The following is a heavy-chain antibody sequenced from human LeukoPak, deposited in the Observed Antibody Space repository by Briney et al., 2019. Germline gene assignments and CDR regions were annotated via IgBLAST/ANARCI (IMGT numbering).Heavy chain of an antibody. Sequence: PSETLSLTCSVSGASISNYYWSWIRQPAGKGLEFIGLFYNSGSTNCNPSLKSRVTMSVDTSKNQFSLKLSSVTAADTAVYYCARHKGWFGELDYWGQGTLVTVSS. CDR1: GASISNYY. J-gene: IGHJ4*02. CDR3: ARHKGWFGELDY. V-gene: IGHV4-4*07. D-gene: IGHD3-10*01. CDR2: FYNSGST.